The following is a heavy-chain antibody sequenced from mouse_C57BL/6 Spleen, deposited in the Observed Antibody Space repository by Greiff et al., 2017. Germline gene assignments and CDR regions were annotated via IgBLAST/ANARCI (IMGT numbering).Heavy chain of an antibody. V-gene: IGHV3-8*01. CDR2: ISYSGST. D-gene: IGHD1-1*01. J-gene: IGHJ1*03. Sequence: ESGPGLAKPSQTLSLTCSVTGYSITSDYWHWIRKFPGNKLEYMGYISYSGSTYYNPSLKSRISITRDTSKNQYYLQLNAVTTEDTATYYCARYNYGSSERYFDVWHRDHGHRLL. CDR3: ARYNYGSSERYFDV. CDR1: GYSITSDY.